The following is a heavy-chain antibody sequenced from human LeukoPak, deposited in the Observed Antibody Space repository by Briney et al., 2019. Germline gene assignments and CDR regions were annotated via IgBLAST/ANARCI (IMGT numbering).Heavy chain of an antibody. CDR3: ARAEYGNWFDP. V-gene: IGHV3-53*01. Sequence: GGSLRLSCAASGFSVSDNYMSWVRQSPGKGLEWVSLIYTTDITYYADSVKGRFTISRDNSKNTVSLQMNSLRADDTAVCYCARAEYGNWFDPWGQGTLVTVSS. D-gene: IGHD2-2*01. J-gene: IGHJ5*02. CDR1: GFSVSDNY. CDR2: IYTTDIT.